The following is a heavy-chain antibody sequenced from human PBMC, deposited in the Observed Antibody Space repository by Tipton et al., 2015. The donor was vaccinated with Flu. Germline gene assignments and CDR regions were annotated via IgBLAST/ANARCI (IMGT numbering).Heavy chain of an antibody. CDR1: GGFIGNSNYY. CDR3: ARGYYDSSGYHYVGDY. D-gene: IGHD3-22*01. Sequence: LRLSCSVSGGFIGNSNYYWGWIRQPPGKGLEWIGTIYSSGTPYYNPSLQSRVTVSIDTSKNQFSLRLTSVTAADTAVYYCARGYYDSSGYHYVGDYWGQGTLVTVSS. V-gene: IGHV4-39*07. CDR2: IYSSGTP. J-gene: IGHJ4*02.